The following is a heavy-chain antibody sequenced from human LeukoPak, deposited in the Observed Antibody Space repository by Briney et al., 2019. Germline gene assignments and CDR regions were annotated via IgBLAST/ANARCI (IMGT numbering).Heavy chain of an antibody. CDR2: RSSNGGST. CDR1: GFTFSSYA. V-gene: IGHV3-64*01. CDR3: ARVITAYYYESSGYYDY. J-gene: IGHJ4*02. D-gene: IGHD3-22*01. Sequence: LRRPLRPSSASSGFTFSSYAMPGVRQAPGKGLEYVSARSSNGGSTYYANSVKGRFTISRDNSKNTLYLQMGSLRAEDMAVYYCARVITAYYYESSGYYDYWGQGTLVTVSS.